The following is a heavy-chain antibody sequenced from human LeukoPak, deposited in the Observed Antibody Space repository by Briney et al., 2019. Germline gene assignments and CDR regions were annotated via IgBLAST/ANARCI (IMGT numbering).Heavy chain of an antibody. CDR1: GFTFTNHG. Sequence: GGSLRLSCAASGFTFTNHGMHWVRQAPGKGLEWVAFIRNVGNNKYHADSVRGRFTISRDNSKSTQYLQMNSLRAEDTALYYCVRDFEWGFDHWGQGTLVTVSS. CDR2: IRNVGNNK. D-gene: IGHD3-9*01. J-gene: IGHJ4*02. V-gene: IGHV3-30*02. CDR3: VRDFEWGFDH.